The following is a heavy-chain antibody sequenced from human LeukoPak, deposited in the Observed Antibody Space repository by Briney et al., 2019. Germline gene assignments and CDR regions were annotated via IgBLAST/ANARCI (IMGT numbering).Heavy chain of an antibody. V-gene: IGHV4-4*07. CDR2: IYTSGST. CDR1: GGSISSYY. D-gene: IGHD2-2*01. Sequence: SETLSLTCTVSGGSISSYYWSWIRQPAGKGLEWIGRIYTSGSTNYNPSLKSRVTMSVDTSKNQFSLKLSSVTAADTALYYCASYCSSTSCKRAFDIWGQGTMVTVSS. J-gene: IGHJ3*02. CDR3: ASYCSSTSCKRAFDI.